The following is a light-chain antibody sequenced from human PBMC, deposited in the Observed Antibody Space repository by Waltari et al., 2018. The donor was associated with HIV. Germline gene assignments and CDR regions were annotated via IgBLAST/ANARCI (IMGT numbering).Light chain of an antibody. V-gene: IGKV1-8*01. J-gene: IGKJ1*01. CDR3: QQYYDYPRT. CDR2: TAS. Sequence: AIWMTQSPSSFSASTGDKVTITCRASQDVSTYLAWYQQKPGKAPKLLIYTASTLQSGVPSRFSGSGSGTDFTLTINCLQREDFATYYCQQYYDYPRTFGQGTKVEIK. CDR1: QDVSTY.